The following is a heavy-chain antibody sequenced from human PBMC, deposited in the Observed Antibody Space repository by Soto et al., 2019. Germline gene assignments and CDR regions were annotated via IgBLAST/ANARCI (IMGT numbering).Heavy chain of an antibody. V-gene: IGHV6-1*01. CDR1: GDSVSSNSAV. Sequence: QVQLQQSGPGLVKPSQTLSLTCAISGDSVSSNSAVWNWIRQSPSRGLEWLGRTYYRSKWYNDYTVSVKIRITINPDTSKNQFSLQLNSVTPEDTAVYYCARGAYGSGNGHFDYWGQGTLVTVSS. D-gene: IGHD3-10*01. CDR2: TYYRSKWYN. CDR3: ARGAYGSGNGHFDY. J-gene: IGHJ4*02.